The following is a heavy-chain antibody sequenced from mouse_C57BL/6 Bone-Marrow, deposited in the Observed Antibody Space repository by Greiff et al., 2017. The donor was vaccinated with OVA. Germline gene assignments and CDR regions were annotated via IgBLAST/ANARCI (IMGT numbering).Heavy chain of an antibody. Sequence: EVKLVESGGGLVQPGGSLKLSCAASGFTFSDFYMYWIRQTPEKRLEWVAYISNGGGSTYYPDTVTGRITISRDNAKNTLYLQMSRLKSEDTTMYYCARLDAMDYWGQGTAVTVSA. CDR3: ARLDAMDY. CDR1: GFTFSDFY. J-gene: IGHJ4*01. V-gene: IGHV5-12*01. CDR2: ISNGGGST.